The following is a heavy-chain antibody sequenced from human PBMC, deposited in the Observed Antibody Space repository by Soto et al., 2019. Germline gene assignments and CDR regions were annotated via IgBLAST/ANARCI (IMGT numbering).Heavy chain of an antibody. V-gene: IGHV3-23*01. CDR2: ISGSDGKT. CDR3: ARWSYPDY. Sequence: GGSLRLSCAASGFSFGSYAPSWVRQAPGKGLEWVSTISGSDGKTFYADSVKGRFSISTDTSQNTLYLQMNSLRADDTAIYYCARWSYPDY. D-gene: IGHD3-10*01. J-gene: IGHJ6*01. CDR1: GFSFGSYA.